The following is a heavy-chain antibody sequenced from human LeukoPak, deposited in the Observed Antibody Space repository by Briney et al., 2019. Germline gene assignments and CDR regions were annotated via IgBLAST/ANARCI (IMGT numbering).Heavy chain of an antibody. CDR2: IYYSGST. D-gene: IGHD3-10*01. J-gene: IGHJ3*02. Sequence: SETLSLTCTVSDDSISSYYWSWIRQPPGKGLEWIGYIYYSGSTNYNPSLKSRVTISVDTSKNQFSLKLSSVTAADTAVYYCARDKSRTYGSADAFDIWGQGTMVTVSS. CDR1: DDSISSYY. CDR3: ARDKSRTYGSADAFDI. V-gene: IGHV4-59*12.